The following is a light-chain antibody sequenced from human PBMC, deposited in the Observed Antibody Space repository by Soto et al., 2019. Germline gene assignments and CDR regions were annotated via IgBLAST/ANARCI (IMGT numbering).Light chain of an antibody. V-gene: IGKV3-20*01. J-gene: IGKJ1*01. CDR2: GAS. Sequence: ELVLTQSPGTLSLSPGERATLSCRASQSVSSSYLAWYQQKPGQAPRLLIYGASSRATGIPDRFSGSGSGTDFTLTISRLEPEDFAAYYCQQYGSSLLWTFGQGTKVDIK. CDR3: QQYGSSLLWT. CDR1: QSVSSSY.